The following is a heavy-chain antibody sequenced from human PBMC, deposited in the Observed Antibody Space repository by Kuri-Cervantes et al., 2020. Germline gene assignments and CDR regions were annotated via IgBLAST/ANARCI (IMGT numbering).Heavy chain of an antibody. CDR2: IYNSGST. D-gene: IGHD3-10*01. CDR1: GGSISSYY. CDR3: ASGPIITYYYGSGSYYFDY. J-gene: IGHJ4*02. Sequence: SETLSLTCTVSGGSISSYYWSWIRQPPGKGLEWIGYIYNSGSTNYNPSLKSRVTISVETSKNQFSLKLSSVTAADTAVYYCASGPIITYYYGSGSYYFDYWGQGTLVTVSS. V-gene: IGHV4-59*01.